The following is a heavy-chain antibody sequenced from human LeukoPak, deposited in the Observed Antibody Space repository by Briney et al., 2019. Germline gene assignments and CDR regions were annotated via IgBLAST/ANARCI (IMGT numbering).Heavy chain of an antibody. D-gene: IGHD6-19*01. CDR2: IYTSGST. CDR1: GGSVSDYY. V-gene: IGHV4-4*07. J-gene: IGHJ5*02. CDR3: ARDPGYSSGLRWFDP. Sequence: PSETLSLTCTISGGSVSDYYWSWIRQPAGKGLEWIGRIYTSGSTNYNPSLKSRVTMSVDTSKNQFSLKLSSVTAADTAVYYCARDPGYSSGLRWFDPWGQGTLVTVSS.